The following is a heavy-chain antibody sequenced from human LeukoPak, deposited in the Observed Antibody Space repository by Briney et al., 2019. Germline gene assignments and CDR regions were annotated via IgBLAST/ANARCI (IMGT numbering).Heavy chain of an antibody. J-gene: IGHJ4*02. V-gene: IGHV3-66*02. D-gene: IGHD3-22*01. Sequence: GGSLRLFCAASGFTVSSNYVIWLRQAPGKGLEWVSVIYSGGSTYYADSVKGRFTISRDNSKNTLYLQMTSLRAEDTAVYYCARDYYDSSGAGSLWGQGTLVTVSS. CDR1: GFTVSSNY. CDR3: ARDYYDSSGAGSL. CDR2: IYSGGST.